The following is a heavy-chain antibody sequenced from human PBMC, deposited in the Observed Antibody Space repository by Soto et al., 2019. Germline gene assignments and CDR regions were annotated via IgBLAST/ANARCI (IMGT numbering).Heavy chain of an antibody. CDR2: IYYSGST. V-gene: IGHV4-59*01. D-gene: IGHD3-22*01. J-gene: IGHJ1*01. CDR1: GGSISSYY. CDR3: ARDSYDNSGFPYFQH. Sequence: SETLSLTCTVSGGSISSYYWSWIRQPPGKGLEWIGYIYYSGSTNYNPSLKSRVTISVDTSKNQFSLKLSSVTAADTAVYYCARDSYDNSGFPYFQHWGQGTLVTVSS.